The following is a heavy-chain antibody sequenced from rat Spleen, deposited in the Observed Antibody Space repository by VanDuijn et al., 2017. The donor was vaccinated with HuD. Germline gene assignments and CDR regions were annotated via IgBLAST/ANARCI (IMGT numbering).Heavy chain of an antibody. Sequence: EVQLVETGGSLVQPGKSLKLTCATSGFTFSNAWMHWVRQSPEKQLEWVAQIKAKSNNYATYYAESVKGRFTNSRDDSKSSVYLQMNSLKEEDTAIYYCTSWFFDYWGQGVMVTVSS. CDR1: GFTFSNAW. J-gene: IGHJ2*01. D-gene: IGHD1-12*03. V-gene: IGHV6-8*01. CDR3: TSWFFDY. CDR2: IKAKSNNYAT.